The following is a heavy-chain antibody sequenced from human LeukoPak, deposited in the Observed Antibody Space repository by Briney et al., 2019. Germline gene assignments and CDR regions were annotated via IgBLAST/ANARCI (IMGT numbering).Heavy chain of an antibody. Sequence: QPGGSLGLSCAASGFTFGSYAMTWVRQAPGKGLEWVSAISGSGGSTYYAGSVRGRFTISRDNSKNTLYLQMNSLRAEDTAVYFCAKVWEGSGTYYNVDWGLGTLVTVSS. CDR3: AKVWEGSGTYYNVD. J-gene: IGHJ4*02. CDR1: GFTFGSYA. D-gene: IGHD3-10*01. V-gene: IGHV3-23*01. CDR2: ISGSGGST.